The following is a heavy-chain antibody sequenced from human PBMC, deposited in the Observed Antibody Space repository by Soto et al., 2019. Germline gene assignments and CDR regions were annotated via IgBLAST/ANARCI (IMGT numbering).Heavy chain of an antibody. CDR2: ISGSGGST. Sequence: GGSLRLSCAASGFTFSSYAMSWLRQAPGKGLEWVSAISGSGGSTYYADSVKGRLTISRDNSKNTLYLQMNSLRAEDTAVYYCAKLVLAYYYGSGSYIDYWGQGTLVTVSS. V-gene: IGHV3-23*01. J-gene: IGHJ4*02. CDR1: GFTFSSYA. D-gene: IGHD3-10*01. CDR3: AKLVLAYYYGSGSYIDY.